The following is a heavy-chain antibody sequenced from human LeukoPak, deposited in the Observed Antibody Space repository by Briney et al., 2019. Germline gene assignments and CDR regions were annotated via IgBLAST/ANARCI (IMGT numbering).Heavy chain of an antibody. V-gene: IGHV1-2*02. Sequence: ASVKVSCMASGYTFTGYYMHWVRQAPGQGLEWMGWINPNSGGTNYAQKFQGRVTMTRDTSISTAYMELSRLRSDDTAVYYCARARGIVGATKQYYFDYWGQGTLVTVSS. CDR2: INPNSGGT. CDR1: GYTFTGYY. J-gene: IGHJ4*02. CDR3: ARARGIVGATKQYYFDY. D-gene: IGHD1-26*01.